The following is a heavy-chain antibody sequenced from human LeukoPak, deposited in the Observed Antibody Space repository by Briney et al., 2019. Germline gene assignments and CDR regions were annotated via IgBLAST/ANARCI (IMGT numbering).Heavy chain of an antibody. CDR1: GYTFTGSGWY. D-gene: IGHD3-10*01. J-gene: IGHJ4*02. CDR2: IHPNNGAT. CDR3: ARDGPAQMVDCDY. V-gene: IGHV1-2*06. Sequence: DSVKVSCKASGYTFTGSGWYLYWLRQAPGQGLECVGRIHPNNGATLYAQKFQGRVAMTTDTSISTAYVELSRLRPDDTAMYYCARDGPAQMVDCDYWGQGTLVTVSS.